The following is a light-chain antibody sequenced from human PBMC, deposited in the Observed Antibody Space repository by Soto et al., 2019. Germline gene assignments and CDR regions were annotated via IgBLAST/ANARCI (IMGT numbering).Light chain of an antibody. CDR2: AAS. CDR3: QQSYSTPLT. V-gene: IGKV1-39*01. Sequence: DIQMTQSPSTLSASVGDRVTITCGASQSISSWLAWYQQKPGKAPKLLIYAASSLQSGVPSRLSGSGYGTDFTLTISSMKHEDFETYYCQQSYSTPLTFGGGTKVDIK. J-gene: IGKJ4*01. CDR1: QSISSW.